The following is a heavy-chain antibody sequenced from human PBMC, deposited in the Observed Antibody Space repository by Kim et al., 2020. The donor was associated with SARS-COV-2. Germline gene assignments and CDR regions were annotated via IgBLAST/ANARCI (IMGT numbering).Heavy chain of an antibody. CDR1: GYSFTSYW. CDR2: IYPGDSDT. V-gene: IGHV5-51*01. D-gene: IGHD3-22*01. Sequence: GESLKISCKGSGYSFTSYWIGWVRQMPGKGLEWMGIIYPGDSDTRYSPSFQGQVTISADKSISTAYLQWSSLKASDTAMYYCARRSEGYYDSSGYWVYWGQGTLVTVSS. CDR3: ARRSEGYYDSSGYWVY. J-gene: IGHJ4*02.